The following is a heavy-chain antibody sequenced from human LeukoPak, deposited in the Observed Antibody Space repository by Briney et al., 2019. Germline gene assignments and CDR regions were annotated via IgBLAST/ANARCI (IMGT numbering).Heavy chain of an antibody. J-gene: IGHJ4*02. CDR1: GFTFSSYG. V-gene: IGHV3-30*02. D-gene: IGHD3-22*01. Sequence: QSGGSLRLSCAASGFTFSSYGMHWVRQAPGKGLEWVAFIRYDGSNKYYADSVKGRFTISRDNSKNTLYLQMNSLRAEDTAVYYCAAGYDSSGYPGGEYWGQGALVTVSS. CDR3: AAGYDSSGYPGGEY. CDR2: IRYDGSNK.